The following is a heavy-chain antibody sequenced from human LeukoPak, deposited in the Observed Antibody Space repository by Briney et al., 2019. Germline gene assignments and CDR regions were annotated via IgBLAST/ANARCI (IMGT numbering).Heavy chain of an antibody. Sequence: VASVKVSCKASVGTFSSYTISWVRQAPGQGLEWMGRIIPILGIANYAQKFQGRVTTTADKSTRTAYMWHSTLRCEESGVYYCARVGPGVVPAATARYYYYMDVWGKGTTVTVSS. CDR2: IIPILGIA. CDR1: VGTFSSYT. J-gene: IGHJ6*03. V-gene: IGHV1-69*02. CDR3: ARVGPGVVPAATARYYYYMDV. D-gene: IGHD2-2*01.